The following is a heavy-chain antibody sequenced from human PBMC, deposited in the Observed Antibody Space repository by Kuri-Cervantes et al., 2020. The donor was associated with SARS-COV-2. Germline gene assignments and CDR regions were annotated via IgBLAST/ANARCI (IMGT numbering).Heavy chain of an antibody. V-gene: IGHV3-48*01. Sequence: GGSLRLSCAASGFTFRSSHMNWVRQAPGKGLEWISSISDWSLNIYYADSVKGRFNISRDNAKNSLFLQMNSLRVEDTAVYYCTRDRRRYSGDTSHFYMDVWVTGTTVTVSS. CDR1: GFTFRSSH. CDR2: ISDWSLNI. CDR3: TRDRRRYSGDTSHFYMDV. D-gene: IGHD5-12*01. J-gene: IGHJ6*03.